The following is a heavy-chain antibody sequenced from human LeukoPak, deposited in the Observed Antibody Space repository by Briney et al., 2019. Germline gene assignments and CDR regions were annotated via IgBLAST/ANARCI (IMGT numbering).Heavy chain of an antibody. CDR3: ARLIAAPSHGGYYYMDV. V-gene: IGHV5-51*01. D-gene: IGHD6-6*01. CDR2: IYPGDSDT. CDR1: GYSFTSYW. J-gene: IGHJ6*03. Sequence: GESLKISCKGSGYSFTSYWIGWVRQMPGKGLEWMGIIYPGDSDTRYSPSFQGQVTISADKSISTAYLQWSSLKASDTAMYYCARLIAAPSHGGYYYMDVWGKGTTVTVSS.